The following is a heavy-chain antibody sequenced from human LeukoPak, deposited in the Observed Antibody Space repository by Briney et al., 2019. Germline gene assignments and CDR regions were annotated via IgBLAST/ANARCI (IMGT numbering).Heavy chain of an antibody. CDR2: IYSGGST. V-gene: IGHV3-53*01. CDR3: SREIRPAGTDS. D-gene: IGHD6-13*01. J-gene: IGHJ4*02. Sequence: EGSLRLSCAASGFTVSTNYMSWVRQAPGKGLEWVSVIYSGGSTYYADSVKGRFTISRDNAKNTLYLQMNSLRAEDTAVYYCSREIRPAGTDSWGQGTLVTVSS. CDR1: GFTVSTNY.